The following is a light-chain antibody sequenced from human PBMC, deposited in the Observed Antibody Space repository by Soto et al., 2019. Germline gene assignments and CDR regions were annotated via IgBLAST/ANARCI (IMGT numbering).Light chain of an antibody. CDR3: QQYDNLLSLT. CDR2: DAS. CDR1: QDISNY. V-gene: IGKV1-33*01. J-gene: IGKJ4*01. Sequence: DIQMTQSPSSLSASVGDRVTITCQASQDISNYLNWYQQKPGKAPKLLIYDASNLETGVPSRFSGSGSGTDFTFTISSLQPEDIATYYYQQYDNLLSLTFGGGTKVEIK.